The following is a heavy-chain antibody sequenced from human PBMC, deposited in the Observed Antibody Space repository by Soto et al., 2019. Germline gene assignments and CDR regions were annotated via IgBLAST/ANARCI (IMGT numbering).Heavy chain of an antibody. CDR1: GFTFDDYG. V-gene: IGHV3-33*08. D-gene: IGHD3-3*01. J-gene: IGHJ6*02. Sequence: GGSLRLSCEASGFTFDDYGMHWVRQAPGKGLEWVAVIWYDGSNKYYADSVKGRFTISRDNSKNTLYLQMNSLRAEDTAVYYCAREITIFGVAYYYYGMDVWGQGTTVTVSS. CDR2: IWYDGSNK. CDR3: AREITIFGVAYYYYGMDV.